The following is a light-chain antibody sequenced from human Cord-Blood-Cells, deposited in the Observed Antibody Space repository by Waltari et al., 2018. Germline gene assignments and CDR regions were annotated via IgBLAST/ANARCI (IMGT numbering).Light chain of an antibody. J-gene: IGKJ4*01. V-gene: IGKV3-15*01. CDR2: GAS. Sequence: EIVMTQSPATLSVSPGERATLSCRASQSVSSNLAWYQQKPGQAPRLLIYGASTRATCIPARFSGSGSGTEFTLTISSLQSEEIAVYYCQQYNNWLSLTFGGGTKVEIK. CDR3: QQYNNWLSLT. CDR1: QSVSSN.